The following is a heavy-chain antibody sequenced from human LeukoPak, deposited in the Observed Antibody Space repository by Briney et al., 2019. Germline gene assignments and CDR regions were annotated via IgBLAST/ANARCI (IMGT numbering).Heavy chain of an antibody. V-gene: IGHV4-59*08. D-gene: IGHD3-16*01. Sequence: PSETLSLTCTVSGGSITSYFWTWIRQPPGKGLEWIGYIYYSGSTNYNPSLKSRVTISVDTSKNQFSLKLSSVTAADTAVYYCARAVWGLLGYYYYYMDVWAKGPRSPSP. CDR1: GGSITSYF. CDR2: IYYSGST. CDR3: ARAVWGLLGYYYYYMDV. J-gene: IGHJ6*03.